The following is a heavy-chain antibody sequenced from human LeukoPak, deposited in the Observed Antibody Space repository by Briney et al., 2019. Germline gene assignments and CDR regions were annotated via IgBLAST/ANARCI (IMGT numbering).Heavy chain of an antibody. J-gene: IGHJ3*02. CDR1: GFTFSSYS. Sequence: GGSLILSCAASGFTFSSYSMNWVRQAPGKGLEWVSSISSSSSYIYYADSVKGRFTISRDNAKNSLYLQMNSLRAEDTAVYYCARLRVWFGDDAFDIWGQGTMVTVSS. CDR2: ISSSSSYI. CDR3: ARLRVWFGDDAFDI. D-gene: IGHD3-10*01. V-gene: IGHV3-21*01.